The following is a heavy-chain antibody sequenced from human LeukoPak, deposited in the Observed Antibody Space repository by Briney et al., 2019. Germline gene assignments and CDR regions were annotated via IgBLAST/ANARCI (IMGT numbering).Heavy chain of an antibody. CDR2: INHSGST. D-gene: IGHD3-10*01. J-gene: IGHJ4*02. V-gene: IGHV4-34*01. Sequence: SETLSLTCTVSGGSISSYYWSWIRQPPGKGLEWIGEINHSGSTNYNPSLKSRVTISVDTSKNQFSLKLSSVTAADTAVYYCARRWMVRGALDYWGQGTLVTVSS. CDR1: GGSISSYY. CDR3: ARRWMVRGALDY.